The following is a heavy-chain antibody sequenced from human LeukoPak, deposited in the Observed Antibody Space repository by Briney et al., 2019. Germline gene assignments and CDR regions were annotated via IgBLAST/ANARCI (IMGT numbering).Heavy chain of an antibody. CDR2: ISSTGGTT. D-gene: IGHD2-15*01. Sequence: GGSLRLSCAASGITFSSYGMSWVRQAPGKGLEWVSSISSTGGTTYYADSVKGRFTISRDNSKNTLYLQMNSLRAEDTAIYYCAKNGDRGAYCTGGTCYPYFYYYMDVWGKETTVTISS. V-gene: IGHV3-23*01. CDR1: GITFSSYG. CDR3: AKNGDRGAYCTGGTCYPYFYYYMDV. J-gene: IGHJ6*03.